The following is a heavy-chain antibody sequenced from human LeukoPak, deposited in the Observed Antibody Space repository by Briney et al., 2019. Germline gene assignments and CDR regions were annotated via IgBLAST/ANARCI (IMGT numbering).Heavy chain of an antibody. D-gene: IGHD2-2*01. CDR2: IIPIFGTA. Sequence: SVKVSCKASGGTFSSYAISWVRQAPGQGLEWMGGIIPIFGTANYAQKFQGRVTITADESTSTAYMELSSLRSEDTAVYYCARVGRIVVVPAAAAGVGYFQHWGQGTLVTVSS. CDR3: ARVGRIVVVPAAAAGVGYFQH. J-gene: IGHJ1*01. CDR1: GGTFSSYA. V-gene: IGHV1-69*13.